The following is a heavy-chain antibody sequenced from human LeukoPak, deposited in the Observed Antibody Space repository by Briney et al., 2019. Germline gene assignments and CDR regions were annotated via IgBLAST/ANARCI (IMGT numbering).Heavy chain of an antibody. J-gene: IGHJ5*02. CDR1: GYTFTSYA. CDR2: INAGNGNT. V-gene: IGHV1-3*01. CDR3: ARGRMVRGVIITYNWLDP. Sequence: ASVKVSCKASGYTFTSYAMHWVRQAPGQRLEGMGWINAGNGNTKYSQKFQGRVTITRDTSSSTAYMELSSLRSEDTAVYYCARGRMVRGVIITYNWLDPWGQGTLVTVSS. D-gene: IGHD3-10*01.